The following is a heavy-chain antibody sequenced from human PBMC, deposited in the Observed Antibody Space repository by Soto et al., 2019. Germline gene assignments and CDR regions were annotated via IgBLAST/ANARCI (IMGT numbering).Heavy chain of an antibody. CDR2: ISPRNGNT. V-gene: IGHV1-18*04. CDR1: GYTFSTYG. D-gene: IGHD5-18*01. Sequence: ASVKVSCKASGYTFSTYGINWVRQAPGQRLEWLGWISPRNGNTNYAQNVQGRVTLTTDASTGTAYLELKNLRSDDTAVYYCARVQLLPNPAFDFWGQGTLVTVSS. J-gene: IGHJ4*02. CDR3: ARVQLLPNPAFDF.